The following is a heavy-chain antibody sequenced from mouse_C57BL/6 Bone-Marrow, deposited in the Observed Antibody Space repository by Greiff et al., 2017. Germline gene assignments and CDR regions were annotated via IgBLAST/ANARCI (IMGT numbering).Heavy chain of an antibody. CDR3: ARGNY. Sequence: EVQGVESGGGLVKPGGSLKLSCAASGFTFSSYAMSWVRQTPEKRLEWVATISDGGSYTYYPDNVKGRFTISRDNAKNNLYLQMSHLKSEDTAMYYCARGNYGGQGTSVTVSS. CDR2: ISDGGSYT. J-gene: IGHJ4*01. CDR1: GFTFSSYA. V-gene: IGHV5-4*01.